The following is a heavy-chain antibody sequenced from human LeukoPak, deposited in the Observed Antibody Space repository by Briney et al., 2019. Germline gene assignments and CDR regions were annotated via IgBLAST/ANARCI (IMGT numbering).Heavy chain of an antibody. J-gene: IGHJ5*02. CDR1: GGSISSAAYY. D-gene: IGHD6-13*01. CDR2: IYYTGTT. Sequence: SETLSLTCTVSGGSISSAAYYWGWVRQPPGKGLDWIGSIYYTGTTYYSPSLQTRATLSFDTSKNQFSLKLTSVTATDTAVYFCARRPIAAGNNWFDPWGQGTLVTVSS. V-gene: IGHV4-39*01. CDR3: ARRPIAAGNNWFDP.